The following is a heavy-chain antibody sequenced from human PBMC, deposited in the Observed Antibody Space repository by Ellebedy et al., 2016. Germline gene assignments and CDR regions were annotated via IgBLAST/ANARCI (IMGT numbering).Heavy chain of an antibody. CDR3: AKEQILFTLDDLLAKHGWFDP. Sequence: GESLKISXVASGFTFSSSGMHWVRQGLGKGLEWVAAISYDGTDKYYPDSVRGRFTISRDNSKNTLYLQMNSLRLEDTAVYYCAKEQILFTLDDLLAKHGWFDPWGQGALVTVSS. CDR1: GFTFSSSG. D-gene: IGHD2/OR15-2a*01. J-gene: IGHJ5*02. V-gene: IGHV3-30*18. CDR2: ISYDGTDK.